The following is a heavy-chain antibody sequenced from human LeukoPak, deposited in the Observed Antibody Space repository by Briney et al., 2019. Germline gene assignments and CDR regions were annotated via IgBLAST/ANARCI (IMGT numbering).Heavy chain of an antibody. Sequence: QPGGSLRLSCAASGFTFSSYAMSWDRQAPGKGLEWVSGISGSGGSTYYADSVKGRFTISRDNSKNTLYLQMNSLRAEDTAVYYCAKAPTKITMIVADYWGQGTLVTVSS. V-gene: IGHV3-23*01. J-gene: IGHJ4*02. CDR2: ISGSGGST. D-gene: IGHD3-22*01. CDR3: AKAPTKITMIVADY. CDR1: GFTFSSYA.